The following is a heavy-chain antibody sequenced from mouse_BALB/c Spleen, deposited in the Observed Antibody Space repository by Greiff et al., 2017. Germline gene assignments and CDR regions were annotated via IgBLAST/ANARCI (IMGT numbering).Heavy chain of an antibody. D-gene: IGHD2-10*02. CDR2: IDPFNGGT. J-gene: IGHJ3*01. CDR1: GYSFTSYY. V-gene: IGHV1S135*01. CDR3: AREYGNSAWFAY. Sequence: EVKLQQSGPELVKPGASVKISCKASGYSFTSYYMHWVKQSHGKSLEWIGYIDPFNGGTSYNQKFKGKATLTVDKSSSTAYMHLSSLTSEDSAVYYCAREYGNSAWFAYWGQGTLVTVSA.